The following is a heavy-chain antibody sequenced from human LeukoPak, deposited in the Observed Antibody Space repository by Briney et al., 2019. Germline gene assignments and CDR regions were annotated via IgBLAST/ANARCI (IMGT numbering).Heavy chain of an antibody. V-gene: IGHV3-11*04. J-gene: IGHJ4*02. CDR1: GFTVSSNY. CDR2: ISSSGSTI. CDR3: ARDNGPQWLVRGWVGFDY. D-gene: IGHD6-19*01. Sequence: GGSLRLSCAASGFTVSSNYMSWVRQAPGKGLEWVSYISSSGSTIYYADSVKGRFTISRDNAKNSLYLQMNSLRAEDTAVYYCARDNGPQWLVRGWVGFDYWGQGTLVTVSS.